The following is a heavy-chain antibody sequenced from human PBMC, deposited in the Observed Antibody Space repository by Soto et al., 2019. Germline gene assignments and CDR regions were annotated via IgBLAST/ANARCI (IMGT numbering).Heavy chain of an antibody. CDR3: ARDLGYYDFWSGPNYYYYRMDV. J-gene: IGHJ6*02. D-gene: IGHD3-3*01. Sequence: PSETLSLTCAVSGGSISSSNWWSWVRQPPGKGLEWIGEIYHSGSTNYNPSLKSRVTISVDKSKNQFSLKLSSVTAADTAVYYCARDLGYYDFWSGPNYYYYRMDVWGQGTTVTVSS. V-gene: IGHV4-4*02. CDR2: IYHSGST. CDR1: GGSISSSNW.